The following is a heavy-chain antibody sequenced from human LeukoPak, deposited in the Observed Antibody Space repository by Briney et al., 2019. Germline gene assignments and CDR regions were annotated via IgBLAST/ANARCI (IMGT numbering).Heavy chain of an antibody. Sequence: PSETLSLTCTVSGGSISSSSYYWGWIRQPPGKGLEWIGSIYYSGSTYYNPSLKSRVTISVDTSKSQFSLKLSSVTAADTAVYYCAGLVGRYSSGLYYYYFDYWGQGTLVTVSS. D-gene: IGHD3-22*01. CDR3: AGLVGRYSSGLYYYYFDY. CDR1: GGSISSSSYY. J-gene: IGHJ4*02. CDR2: IYYSGST. V-gene: IGHV4-39*07.